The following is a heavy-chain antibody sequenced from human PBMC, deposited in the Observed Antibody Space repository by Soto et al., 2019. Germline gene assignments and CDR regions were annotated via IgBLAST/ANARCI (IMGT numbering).Heavy chain of an antibody. V-gene: IGHV4-61*01. CDR1: GGSVSSGSYY. J-gene: IGHJ5*02. CDR3: ARARQDIVVVVAATSWFDP. Sequence: QVQLQESGPGLVKPSETLSLTCTVSGGSVSSGSYYWSWIRQPPGKGLGWIGYIYYSGSTNYNPSLKSRVTISVDTSKNQFSLKLSSVTAADTAVYYCARARQDIVVVVAATSWFDPWGQGTLVTVSS. D-gene: IGHD2-15*01. CDR2: IYYSGST.